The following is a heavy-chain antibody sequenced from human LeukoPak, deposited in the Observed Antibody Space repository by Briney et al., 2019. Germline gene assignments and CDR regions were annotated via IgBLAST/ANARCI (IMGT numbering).Heavy chain of an antibody. D-gene: IGHD3-9*01. Sequence: PSETLSLTCAVSGYSISSGYYWGWIRQPPGKGLEWIGSIYHSGSTYYNPSLKSRVTISVDTSKNQFSLKLSSVTAADTAMYYCARQRGILTGPRGAFDIWGQGTMVTVSS. CDR2: IYHSGST. V-gene: IGHV4-38-2*01. J-gene: IGHJ3*02. CDR3: ARQRGILTGPRGAFDI. CDR1: GYSISSGYY.